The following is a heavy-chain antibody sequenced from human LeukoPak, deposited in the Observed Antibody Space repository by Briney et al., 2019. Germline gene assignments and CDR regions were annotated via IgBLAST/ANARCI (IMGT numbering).Heavy chain of an antibody. D-gene: IGHD7-27*01. CDR1: GFTFGDYA. CDR3: AASLGIGDY. V-gene: IGHV3-53*04. Sequence: GGSLRLSCTASGFTFGDYAMSWFRQAPGKGLEWVSVIYSGGSTYYADSVKGRFTISRHNSKNTLYLQMNSLRAEDTAVYYCAASLGIGDYWGQGTLVTVSS. J-gene: IGHJ4*02. CDR2: IYSGGST.